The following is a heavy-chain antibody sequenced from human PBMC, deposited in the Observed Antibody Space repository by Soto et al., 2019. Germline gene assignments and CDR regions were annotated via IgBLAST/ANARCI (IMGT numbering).Heavy chain of an antibody. Sequence: EVQLVESGGGLVKPGGSLRLSCAASGFTFSNAWMSWVRQAPGKGLEWVGRIKSKTDGGTTDYAAPVKGRFTISRDDSKNTLYLQMNRLKTEDTAVYYCTAQTPIVVVPAATDVPYYYYMDVWGKGTTVTVSS. J-gene: IGHJ6*03. D-gene: IGHD2-2*01. V-gene: IGHV3-15*01. CDR2: IKSKTDGGTT. CDR1: GFTFSNAW. CDR3: TAQTPIVVVPAATDVPYYYYMDV.